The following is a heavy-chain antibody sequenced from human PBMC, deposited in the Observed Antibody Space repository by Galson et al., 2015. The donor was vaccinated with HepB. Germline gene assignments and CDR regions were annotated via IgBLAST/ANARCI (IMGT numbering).Heavy chain of an antibody. D-gene: IGHD6-13*01. CDR3: ATGQRYSNN. J-gene: IGHJ1*01. CDR2: IVVDSGNT. V-gene: IGHV1-58*02. CDR1: RYTFTKFG. Sequence: SVKVSCKAYRYTFTKFGISWVRQARGQRLEWMGLIVVDSGNTNYARKFQERVTITRDMSTSTAFMYLSGLRSGDTAVYYCATGQRYSNNWGQGTLVTVSS.